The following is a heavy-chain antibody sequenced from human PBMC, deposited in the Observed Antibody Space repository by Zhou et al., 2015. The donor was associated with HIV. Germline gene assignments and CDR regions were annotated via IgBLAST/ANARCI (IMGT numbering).Heavy chain of an antibody. CDR2: INPSGGST. CDR1: GYTFTSYY. J-gene: IGHJ5*02. V-gene: IGHV1-46*01. CDR3: ARSLSGSGSYYQLLWNWFDP. D-gene: IGHD3-10*01. Sequence: QVQLVQSGAEVKKPGASVKVSCKASGYTFTSYYMHWVRQAPGQGLEWMGIINPSGGSTSYAQKFQGRVTMTRDTSTSTVYMELSSLRSEDTAVYYCARSLSGSGSYYQLLWNWFDPVGPGNPGHRLL.